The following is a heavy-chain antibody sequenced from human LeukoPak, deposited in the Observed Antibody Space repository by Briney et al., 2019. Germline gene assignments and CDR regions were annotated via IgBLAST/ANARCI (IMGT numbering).Heavy chain of an antibody. D-gene: IGHD5-12*01. CDR2: ISSSGDNT. CDR1: GFIFSNYA. V-gene: IGHV3-64*01. J-gene: IGHJ4*02. Sequence: PGGSQRLSCAASGFIFSNYAMHWVRQAPGKGLEYVSAISSSGDNTYYANSVKGRFTISRDNSKNTLFLQMGSLRAEDMAVYYCAREERGLAIDYWGQGTLVTVSS. CDR3: AREERGLAIDY.